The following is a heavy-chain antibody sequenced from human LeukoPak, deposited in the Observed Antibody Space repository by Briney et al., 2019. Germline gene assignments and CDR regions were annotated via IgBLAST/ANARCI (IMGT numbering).Heavy chain of an antibody. J-gene: IGHJ4*02. Sequence: PGGSLRLSCAASGFTFSSYWMSWVRQAPGKGLEWVANIKQDGSEKYYVDSVKGRFTISRDNAKNSLYLQMTSLRAEDTAVYYCAREIGGSYFGYFDYWGQGTLVTASS. D-gene: IGHD1-26*01. CDR2: IKQDGSEK. V-gene: IGHV3-7*04. CDR1: GFTFSSYW. CDR3: AREIGGSYFGYFDY.